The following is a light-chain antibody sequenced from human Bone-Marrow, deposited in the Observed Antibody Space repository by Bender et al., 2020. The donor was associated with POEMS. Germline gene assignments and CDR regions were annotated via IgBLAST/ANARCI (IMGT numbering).Light chain of an antibody. CDR1: ALSKKY. Sequence: ELTQPPSVSVSPGQTARITCPGDALSKKYAFWYQQKSGQAPVVLIYKDSQRPSGIPERFSGSSSGTTVTLTISGVQAEDEADYYCQSSDSSGTYVFGTGTKVTVL. V-gene: IGLV3-25*03. CDR3: QSSDSSGTYV. J-gene: IGLJ1*01. CDR2: KDS.